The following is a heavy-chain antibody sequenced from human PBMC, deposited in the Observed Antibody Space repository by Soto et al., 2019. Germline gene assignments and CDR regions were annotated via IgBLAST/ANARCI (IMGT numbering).Heavy chain of an antibody. D-gene: IGHD6-6*01. V-gene: IGHV3-23*01. CDR3: AKDRAARRFPTDGMDV. CDR1: GFTFSSYA. Sequence: PGGSLRLSCAASGFTFSSYAMSWVRQAPGKGLEWVSAISGSGGSTYYADSVKGRFTNSRDNSKNTLYLQMNSLRAEDTAVYYCAKDRAARRFPTDGMDVWGQGTTVTVSS. CDR2: ISGSGGST. J-gene: IGHJ6*02.